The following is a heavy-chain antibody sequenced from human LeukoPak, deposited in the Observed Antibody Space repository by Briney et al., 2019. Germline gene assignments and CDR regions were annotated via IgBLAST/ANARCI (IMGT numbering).Heavy chain of an antibody. CDR2: IYYSGST. J-gene: IGHJ4*02. Sequence: PSQTLSLTCTVSGGSISSGGYYWSWIRQHPGKGLEWIGYIYYSGSTYYNPSLKSRVTISVDTSKNQFSLKLSSVTAADTAVYYCARGRRRGSGRAYFDYWGQGTLVTVSS. D-gene: IGHD3-10*01. CDR3: ARGRRRGSGRAYFDY. V-gene: IGHV4-31*03. CDR1: GGSISSGGYY.